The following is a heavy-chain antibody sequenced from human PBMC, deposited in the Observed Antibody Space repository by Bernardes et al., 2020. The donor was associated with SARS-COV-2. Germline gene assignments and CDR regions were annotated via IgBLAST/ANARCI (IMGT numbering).Heavy chain of an antibody. Sequence: ASVKVSCKASGYTFTTYFMHWVRQAPGRGLEWMGIINPSGASTTYAQKVQGRVYAQKFQGRVIMTWDTSTSTVYMELSSLRSDDTAVYYCARGGRAFRELSPRYNWFDPWGQGTQVTVSS. CDR2: INPSGAST. J-gene: IGHJ5*02. D-gene: IGHD3-16*02. CDR1: GYTFTTYF. V-gene: IGHV1-46*01. CDR3: ARGGRAFRELSPRYNWFDP.